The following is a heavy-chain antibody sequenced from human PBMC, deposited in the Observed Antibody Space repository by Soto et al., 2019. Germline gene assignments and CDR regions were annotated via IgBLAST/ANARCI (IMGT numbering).Heavy chain of an antibody. V-gene: IGHV1-18*01. CDR2: ISAYNGNT. J-gene: IGHJ6*02. D-gene: IGHD6-13*01. CDR3: ARASDSSSWYESRYYYYGMDV. CDR1: GYAFTSYG. Sequence: GASVKVSCKASGYAFTSYGISWVRQAPGQGLEWMGWISAYNGNTNYAQKLQGRVTMTTDTSTSTAYMELRSLRSDDTAVYYCARASDSSSWYESRYYYYGMDVWGQGTTVTVSS.